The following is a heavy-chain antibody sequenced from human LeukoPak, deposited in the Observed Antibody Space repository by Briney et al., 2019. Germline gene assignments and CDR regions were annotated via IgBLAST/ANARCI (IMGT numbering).Heavy chain of an antibody. V-gene: IGHV1-69*13. CDR1: GYTFTSYY. J-gene: IGHJ6*02. CDR3: ARAGYSSGWSSDYYYGMDV. Sequence: SVKVSCKASGYTFTSYYMHWVRQAPGQGLEWMGGIIPIFGTANYAQKFQGRVTITADESTSTAYMELSSLRSEDTAVYYCARAGYSSGWSSDYYYGMDVWGQGTTVTVSS. CDR2: IIPIFGTA. D-gene: IGHD6-19*01.